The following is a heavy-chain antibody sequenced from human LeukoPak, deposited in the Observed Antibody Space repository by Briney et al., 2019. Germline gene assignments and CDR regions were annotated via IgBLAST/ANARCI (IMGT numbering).Heavy chain of an antibody. J-gene: IGHJ4*02. CDR1: GVSISSYY. CDR2: IYYSGST. V-gene: IGHV4-59*08. D-gene: IGHD2-2*01. Sequence: SETLSLTCTVSGVSISSYYWSWIRQPPGKGLEWIGNIYYSGSTNYNPSLKSRVTISVDTSKNQFSLKLTSVTAEDTAMYYCARLKGVPAADYWGQGTLVTVSS. CDR3: ARLKGVPAADY.